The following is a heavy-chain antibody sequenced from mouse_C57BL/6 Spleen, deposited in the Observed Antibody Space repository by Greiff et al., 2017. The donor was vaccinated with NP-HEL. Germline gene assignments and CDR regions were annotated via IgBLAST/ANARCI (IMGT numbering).Heavy chain of an antibody. CDR3: ARDYGSSYWYFDV. J-gene: IGHJ1*03. CDR2: VGPGSGST. V-gene: IGHV1-77*01. D-gene: IGHD1-1*01. CDR1: GYTFTDYY. Sequence: VQLQQSGAELVKPGASVKISCKASGYTFTDYYINWVKQRPGQGLEWIGKVGPGSGSTYYNEKFKGKATLTADKSSSKAYMQLSSLTSEDSAVYFCARDYGSSYWYFDVWGTGTTVTVSS.